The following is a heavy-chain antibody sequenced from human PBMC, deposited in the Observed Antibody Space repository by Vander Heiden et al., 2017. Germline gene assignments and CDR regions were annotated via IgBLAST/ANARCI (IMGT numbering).Heavy chain of an antibody. D-gene: IGHD3-3*01. J-gene: IGHJ6*02. Sequence: QVQLVESGGGVVQPGRSLRLSCAASGFTFSSYAMHWVRQAPGKGLEWVAVISYDGSNKYYADSVKGRFTISRDNSKNTLYLQMNSLRAEDTAVYYCARDLYTIFGVVIIHYYYYGMDVWGQGTTVTVSS. V-gene: IGHV3-30*04. CDR2: ISYDGSNK. CDR1: GFTFSSYA. CDR3: ARDLYTIFGVVIIHYYYYGMDV.